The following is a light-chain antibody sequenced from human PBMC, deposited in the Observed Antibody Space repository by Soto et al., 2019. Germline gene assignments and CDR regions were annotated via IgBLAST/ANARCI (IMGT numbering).Light chain of an antibody. CDR3: QQYNNWLRT. V-gene: IGKV3-15*01. CDR2: GAS. J-gene: IGKJ1*01. CDR1: QSVSSN. Sequence: EIVMTQSPATLSVSPGERATLSCRASQSVSSNLAWYQQKPGQAPRLLIYGASTRATGIPSRFSGSGSGTEFTLTISSLQSEDFTIYYCQQYNNWLRTFYQGTKVEIK.